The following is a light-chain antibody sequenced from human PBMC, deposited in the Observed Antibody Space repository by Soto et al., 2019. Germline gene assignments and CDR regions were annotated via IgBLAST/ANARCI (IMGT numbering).Light chain of an antibody. V-gene: IGKV4-1*01. CDR1: QIFLHSSNNKNH. J-gene: IGKJ1*01. CDR3: QQYYSTLRT. CDR2: WAS. Sequence: DIVMTQSPASLAVSLCERATINFKSSQIFLHSSNNKNHLAWYQQRPGQPPKLLIYWASTRESGVPDRFSGSGSGTDFTLTISSLQAEDVAVYYCQQYYSTLRTFGQGTKVDIK.